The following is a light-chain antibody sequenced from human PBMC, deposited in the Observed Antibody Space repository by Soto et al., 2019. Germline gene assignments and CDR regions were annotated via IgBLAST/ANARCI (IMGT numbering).Light chain of an antibody. J-gene: IGKJ1*01. Sequence: EIVMTQSPATLSVSPGERATLSCRASQSVSSNLAWYQQKPGQAPRLLIYGASTRATGIPARFSGSGSGTEFTLTISSLQYEDFAVYYCQQYNNCPPTFGQGTKVHIK. CDR1: QSVSSN. CDR2: GAS. V-gene: IGKV3-15*01. CDR3: QQYNNCPPT.